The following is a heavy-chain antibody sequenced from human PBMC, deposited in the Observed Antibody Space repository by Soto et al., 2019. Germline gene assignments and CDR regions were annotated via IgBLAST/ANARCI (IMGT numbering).Heavy chain of an antibody. CDR3: ARVLLWFGELLSGEQLGTDY. V-gene: IGHV3-7*04. J-gene: IGHJ4*02. D-gene: IGHD3-10*01. CDR1: GFTFSSYW. CDR2: IKQDGSEK. Sequence: EVQLVESGGGLVQPGGSLRLSCAASGFTFSSYWMSWVRQAPGKGLEWVANIKQDGSEKYYVDSVKGRFTISRDNAKNSLYLQMNSLRAEDTAVYYCARVLLWFGELLSGEQLGTDYWGQGTLVTVSS.